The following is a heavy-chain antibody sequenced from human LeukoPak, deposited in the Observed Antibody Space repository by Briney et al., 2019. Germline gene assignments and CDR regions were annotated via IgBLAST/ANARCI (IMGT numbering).Heavy chain of an antibody. J-gene: IGHJ6*02. CDR1: GFTFSTYC. V-gene: IGHV3-33*01. CDR3: ATEKQKERNSSYGMDN. D-gene: IGHD6-6*01. CDR2: IWNDGSST. Sequence: PGGSLRLSCAASGFTFSTYCMHWVRQAPGKGLEWVSLIWNDGSSTYYADSVKGRFTISRDNSKNTVYLQMNSLRAEDTAVYYCATEKQKERNSSYGMDNWGQGTTVTVSS.